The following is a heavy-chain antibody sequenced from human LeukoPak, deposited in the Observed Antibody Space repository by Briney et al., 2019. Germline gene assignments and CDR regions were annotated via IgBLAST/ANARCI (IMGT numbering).Heavy chain of an antibody. CDR2: ISYGGSNK. CDR3: ARDCKCGIPLLGATRYCSSTSCKDDAFDI. J-gene: IGHJ3*02. CDR1: GVTFSSYA. D-gene: IGHD2-2*01. Sequence: GGSLRLSCAVSGVTFSSYAMHGVREARDKGVEGGADISYGGSNKYYADSVKSRFTISRDNSKNTLYLQMNSLRAEDTAVYYCARDCKCGIPLLGATRYCSSTSCKDDAFDIWGQGTMVTVSS. V-gene: IGHV3-30*01.